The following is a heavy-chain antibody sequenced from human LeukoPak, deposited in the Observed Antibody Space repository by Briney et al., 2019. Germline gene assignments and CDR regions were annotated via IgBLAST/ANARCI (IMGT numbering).Heavy chain of an antibody. CDR2: ISGSGGST. Sequence: GTSLRLSCAASGFPFSNYAMHWVRQAPGKGLEWVSAISGSGGSTYYADSVKGRFTISRDNSKNTLYLQMNSLRAEDTAVYYCAKVLGRGYSYGFFADYWGQGTLVTVSS. V-gene: IGHV3-23*01. CDR3: AKVLGRGYSYGFFADY. CDR1: GFPFSNYA. J-gene: IGHJ4*02. D-gene: IGHD5-18*01.